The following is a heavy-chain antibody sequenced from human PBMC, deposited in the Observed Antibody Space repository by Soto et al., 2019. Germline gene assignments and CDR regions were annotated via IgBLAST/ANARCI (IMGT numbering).Heavy chain of an antibody. J-gene: IGHJ4*02. CDR3: ARNKRVYYGSGSSDFDY. Sequence: GASVKVSCKASGGTFSSYAISWVRQAPGQGLEWMGGIIPIFGTANYAQKFQGRVTITADESTSTAYMELSSLRSEDTAVYYCARNKRVYYGSGSSDFDYWGQGTLVTVSS. CDR1: GGTFSSYA. D-gene: IGHD3-10*01. CDR2: IIPIFGTA. V-gene: IGHV1-69*13.